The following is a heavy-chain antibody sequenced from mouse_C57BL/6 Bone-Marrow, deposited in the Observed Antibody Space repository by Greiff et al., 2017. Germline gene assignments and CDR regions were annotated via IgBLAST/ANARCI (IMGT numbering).Heavy chain of an antibody. Sequence: EVKLVESGGGLVKPGGSLKLSCAASGFTFSSYAMSWVRQTPEKRLEWVATISDGGSYTYYPDNVKGRFTISRDNAKNNLYLQMSHLKSEDTAMYNCARDGGLPWFADWGQGTLVTVSA. CDR2: ISDGGSYT. J-gene: IGHJ3*01. CDR1: GFTFSSYA. V-gene: IGHV5-4*01. D-gene: IGHD2-2*01. CDR3: ARDGGLPWFAD.